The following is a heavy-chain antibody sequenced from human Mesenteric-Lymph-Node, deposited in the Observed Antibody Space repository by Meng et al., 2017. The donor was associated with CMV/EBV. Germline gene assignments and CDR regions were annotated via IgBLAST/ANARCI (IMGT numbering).Heavy chain of an antibody. J-gene: IGHJ4*02. V-gene: IGHV1-24*01. CDR2: YDTEEGKT. CDR3: ATGPYHYFGASGY. D-gene: IGHD2/OR15-2a*01. Sequence: ASVKVSCKVSGYTLSELSMHWVRQTPGKGLEWMGGYDTEEGKTVYAQNFQGRVTMTEDTSTDTAYMELISLRSEDTAIYYCATGPYHYFGASGYWGQGTLVTVSS. CDR1: GYTLSELS.